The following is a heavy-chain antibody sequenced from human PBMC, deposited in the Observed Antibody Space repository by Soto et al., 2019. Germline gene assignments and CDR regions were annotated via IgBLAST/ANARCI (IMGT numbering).Heavy chain of an antibody. Sequence: SVKVSCKASGGTFSSYATSWVRQAPGQGLEWMGGIIPIFGTANYAQKFQGRVSITADESTSTAYMELSSLRSEDTAVYYCARSYGSGALRWFDPWGQGTLVTVSS. V-gene: IGHV1-69*13. J-gene: IGHJ5*02. CDR1: GGTFSSYA. D-gene: IGHD5-18*01. CDR2: IIPIFGTA. CDR3: ARSYGSGALRWFDP.